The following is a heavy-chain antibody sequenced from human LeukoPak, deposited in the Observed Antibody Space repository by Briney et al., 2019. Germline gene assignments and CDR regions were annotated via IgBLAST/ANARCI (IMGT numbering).Heavy chain of an antibody. CDR2: ISNDGSKK. Sequence: GASLRLSCAPSGFTFSRHGMHWVRQAPGKGLEWVAIISNDGSKKYYAHSVEGRFTISRDNSKNTLYLQMDSLRAEDTAVYYCARDGAWNYFDYWGQGTLVTVSS. V-gene: IGHV3-30*03. D-gene: IGHD3-16*01. CDR1: GFTFSRHG. CDR3: ARDGAWNYFDY. J-gene: IGHJ4*02.